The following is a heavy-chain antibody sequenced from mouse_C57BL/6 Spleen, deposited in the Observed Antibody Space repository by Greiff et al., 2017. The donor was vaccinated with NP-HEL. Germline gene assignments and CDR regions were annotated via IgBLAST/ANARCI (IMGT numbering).Heavy chain of an antibody. CDR3: ARGRRDYYGSSYFDY. CDR1: GYTFTDYY. D-gene: IGHD1-1*01. Sequence: EVQLQQSGPELVKPGASVKISCKASGYTFTDYYMNWVKQSHGKSLEWIGDINPNNGGTSYNQKFKGKATLTVDKSSSTAYMELRSLTSEDSAVYYCARGRRDYYGSSYFDYWGQGTTLTVSS. J-gene: IGHJ2*01. CDR2: INPNNGGT. V-gene: IGHV1-26*01.